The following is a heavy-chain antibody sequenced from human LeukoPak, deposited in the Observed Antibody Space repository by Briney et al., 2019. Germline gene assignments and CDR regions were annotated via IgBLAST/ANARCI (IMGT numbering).Heavy chain of an antibody. CDR2: ISGGGGRI. D-gene: IGHD4-17*01. J-gene: IGHJ4*02. CDR3: AKDYPYGDYFFDH. CDR1: GFTFSDYA. Sequence: PGGSLRLCCAASGFTFSDYARNWVRQAPGKGLEWVSGISGGGGRIDYADSVKGRFTISRDNSKNTLYLQMNSLRAEDTAVYYCAKDYPYGDYFFDHWGQGTLVTVSS. V-gene: IGHV3-23*01.